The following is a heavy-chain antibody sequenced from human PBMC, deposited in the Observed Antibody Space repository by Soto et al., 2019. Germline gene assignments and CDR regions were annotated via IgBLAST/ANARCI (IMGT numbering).Heavy chain of an antibody. J-gene: IGHJ6*02. D-gene: IGHD1-1*01. CDR1: GDSISSADYY. CDR3: ARDLWVEPELYYYGMDV. Sequence: SAPLSLTCTVSGDSISSADYYWSWIRQTPGKGLEWIGHIFYSGTTYYNPSLKSRLTISVDTSKNHFSLRLTSVTAADTAVYYCARDLWVEPELYYYGMDVWGQGTTVTVSS. V-gene: IGHV4-30-4*01. CDR2: IFYSGTT.